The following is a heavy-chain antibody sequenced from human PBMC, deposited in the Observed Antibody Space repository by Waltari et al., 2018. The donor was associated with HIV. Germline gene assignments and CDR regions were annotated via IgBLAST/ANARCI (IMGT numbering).Heavy chain of an antibody. CDR3: ASEQYSSDWYDNH. CDR1: GITLSTYA. D-gene: IGHD6-19*01. J-gene: IGHJ5*02. Sequence: QVQLVQSGAEGKKPGASVKVSCQASGITLSTYAMHWVRPAPGQRLEWMGWINVGNGNSDYSQKFQGRVTITRDKSASTAYMELSGLRSEDTAVYYCASEQYSSDWYDNHWGQGTLVTVSS. V-gene: IGHV1-3*01. CDR2: INVGNGNS.